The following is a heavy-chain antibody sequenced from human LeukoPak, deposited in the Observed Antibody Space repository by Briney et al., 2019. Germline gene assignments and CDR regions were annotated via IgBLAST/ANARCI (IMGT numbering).Heavy chain of an antibody. CDR1: GFTFSAYW. CDR3: ARPPYITVADPFDS. V-gene: IGHV3-74*01. CDR2: INSDGSTT. J-gene: IGHJ4*02. D-gene: IGHD6-19*01. Sequence: GGSLRLSCAASGFTFSAYWMHWVRQTPGKELVWVSAINSDGSTTNYADSVKGRFTISRDNAKNTVYLQMDSLGAEDTSVYYCARPPYITVADPFDSWGQGTLVTVSS.